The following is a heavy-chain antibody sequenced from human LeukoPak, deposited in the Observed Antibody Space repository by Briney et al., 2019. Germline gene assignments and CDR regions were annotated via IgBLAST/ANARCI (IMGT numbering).Heavy chain of an antibody. CDR2: ISSNGGST. D-gene: IGHD3-10*01. Sequence: GGSLRLSCSASGFTFSNYAMHWVRQAPGKGLEYVSAISSNGGSTYYADSVKGRFTISRDNSKNTLYLQMSSLRAEDTAVYYCVKVGPYYYGSGSYYFDYWGQGTLVTVSS. J-gene: IGHJ4*02. CDR1: GFTFSNYA. CDR3: VKVGPYYYGSGSYYFDY. V-gene: IGHV3-64D*06.